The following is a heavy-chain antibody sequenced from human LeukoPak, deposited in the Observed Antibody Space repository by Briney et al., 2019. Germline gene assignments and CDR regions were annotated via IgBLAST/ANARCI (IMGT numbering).Heavy chain of an antibody. J-gene: IGHJ6*03. Sequence: GGSLRLSCAASGFTFSNYWMHWVRQDPGKGLEWVANIKQDGSEKYYVDSVKGRFTISRDNAKNSLYLQMNSLRAEDTAVYYCARLTSSSWYSYYYYYMDVWGKGTTVTVSS. V-gene: IGHV3-7*01. D-gene: IGHD6-13*01. CDR1: GFTFSNYW. CDR3: ARLTSSSWYSYYYYYMDV. CDR2: IKQDGSEK.